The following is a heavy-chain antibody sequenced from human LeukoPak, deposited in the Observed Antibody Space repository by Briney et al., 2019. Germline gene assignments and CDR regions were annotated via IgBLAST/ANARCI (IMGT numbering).Heavy chain of an antibody. CDR1: GCTFSNYA. CDR3: AKSATACSGGSCYSHYFDF. CDR2: VSGGGGST. Sequence: GGSLRLSCAASGCTFSNYAMSWVRQAPRKGLQWVSAVSGGGGSTSYADSVKGRFTISRDNSKNTIYLQLNSLRADDTAVYYCAKSATACSGGSCYSHYFDFWGQGTLVTVSS. D-gene: IGHD2-15*01. J-gene: IGHJ4*02. V-gene: IGHV3-23*01.